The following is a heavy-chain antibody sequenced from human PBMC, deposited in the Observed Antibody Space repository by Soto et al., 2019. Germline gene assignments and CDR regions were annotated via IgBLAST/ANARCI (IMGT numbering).Heavy chain of an antibody. CDR1: GGSISSGGYY. CDR3: ARWGSSYFDY. J-gene: IGHJ4*02. Sequence: SETLSLTCTVSGGSISSGGYYWSWIRQHPGKGLEWIGYIYYSGSTYYNPSLKSRVTISVDTSKNQFSLKLSSVTAADTAVYYCARWGSSYFDYWGQGTLVTVSS. CDR2: IYYSGST. D-gene: IGHD6-6*01. V-gene: IGHV4-31*03.